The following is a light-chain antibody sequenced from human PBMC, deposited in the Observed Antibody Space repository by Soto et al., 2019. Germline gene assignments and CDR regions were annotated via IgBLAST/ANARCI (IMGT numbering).Light chain of an antibody. J-gene: IGLJ2*01. Sequence: QSVLTQPPSVSAAPGQKVTISCSGSSSNIGNNYVSWYQQLPGTAPKLLIYDNNKRPSGIPGRFSGSKSGTSATLGITGLQTGDEADYYCGTWDSRLSAVVFGGGTKLTVL. CDR3: GTWDSRLSAVV. CDR2: DNN. V-gene: IGLV1-51*01. CDR1: SSNIGNNY.